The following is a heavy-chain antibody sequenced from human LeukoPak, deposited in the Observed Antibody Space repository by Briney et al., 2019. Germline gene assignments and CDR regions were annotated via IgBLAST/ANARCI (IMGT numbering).Heavy chain of an antibody. D-gene: IGHD3-10*01. Sequence: SETLSLTCTVSGYSISSGYYWGWIRQPPGKGLEWIGSIYHSGSTYYNPSLKSRVTISVDTSKNQFSLKLSSVTAADTAVYYCARHYITMVRGVISGWFDPWGQGTLVTVSS. CDR1: GYSISSGYY. V-gene: IGHV4-38-2*02. J-gene: IGHJ5*02. CDR3: ARHYITMVRGVISGWFDP. CDR2: IYHSGST.